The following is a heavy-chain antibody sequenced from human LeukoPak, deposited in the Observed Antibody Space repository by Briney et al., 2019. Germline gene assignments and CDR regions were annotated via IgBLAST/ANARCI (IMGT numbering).Heavy chain of an antibody. Sequence: GGSLRLSCVASGYTFSSYWMHWVRQDPRKGLMWVSRINGDGRNINYADSVRGRFTISRDNAKNTLYLQMNTLRVEDTAVYYCTRDLMDYDASTGLHHYYMDVWGQGTTVTVSS. CDR3: TRDLMDYDASTGLHHYYMDV. V-gene: IGHV3-74*01. CDR1: GYTFSSYW. D-gene: IGHD3-9*01. CDR2: INGDGRNI. J-gene: IGHJ6*02.